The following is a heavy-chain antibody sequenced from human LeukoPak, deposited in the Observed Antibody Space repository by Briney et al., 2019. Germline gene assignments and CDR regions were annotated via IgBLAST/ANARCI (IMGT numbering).Heavy chain of an antibody. CDR2: ISSSSSYI. D-gene: IGHD2-2*01. V-gene: IGHV3-21*01. CDR3: AREQYAGNDGFDI. CDR1: GFTFSSYS. Sequence: GGSLRLSCAASGFTFSSYSMNWVRQAPGKGLEWVSSISSSSSYINYADSVKGRFTISRDNAKNSLYLQMNSLRAEDTAVYYCAREQYAGNDGFDIWGQGTTVTVSS. J-gene: IGHJ3*02.